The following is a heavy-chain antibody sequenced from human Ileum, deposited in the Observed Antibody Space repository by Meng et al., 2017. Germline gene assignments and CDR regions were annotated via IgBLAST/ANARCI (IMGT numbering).Heavy chain of an antibody. D-gene: IGHD6-13*01. V-gene: IGHV1-18*01. Sequence: ASVTVSCKASVYIFPQYGITWVRQPPGQGLDWMGWISDYTGYPNDAQKFQGRLTVTTATSTNTGYMELRSLTSDDTAVYYCARGQSTSSWSRGAFDMWGQGTMVTVSS. CDR3: ARGQSTSSWSRGAFDM. CDR2: ISDYTGYP. CDR1: VYIFPQYG. J-gene: IGHJ3*02.